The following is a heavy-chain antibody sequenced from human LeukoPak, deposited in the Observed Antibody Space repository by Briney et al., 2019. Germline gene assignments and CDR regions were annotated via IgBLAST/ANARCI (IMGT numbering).Heavy chain of an antibody. CDR3: AKKYYYGSGTYIFYFDY. V-gene: IGHV3-23*01. CDR2: ISGSGDT. D-gene: IGHD3-10*01. Sequence: GGSLRLSCVASGFTFVGNAVTWVRQAPGKGLEWVSTISGSGDTYYADSVKGRFTISRDDSKSTLSLQMNSLRAEDTALYYCAKKYYYGSGTYIFYFDYWGQGTPVTVSS. J-gene: IGHJ4*02. CDR1: GFTFVGNA.